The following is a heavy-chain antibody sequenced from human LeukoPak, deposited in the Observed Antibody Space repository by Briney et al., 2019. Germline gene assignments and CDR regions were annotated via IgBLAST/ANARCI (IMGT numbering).Heavy chain of an antibody. Sequence: GGSLRLSCAVSGITLSNYGMRWVRQAPGKGLEWVAGISDNGGRTNYADSVKGRFTISRDNPKNTLYLQMNSLRAEDTAVYFCAKRGVVIRVILVGFHKEAYYFDSWGQGALVTVSS. J-gene: IGHJ4*02. D-gene: IGHD3-22*01. CDR3: AKRGVVIRVILVGFHKEAYYFDS. CDR2: ISDNGGRT. V-gene: IGHV3-23*01. CDR1: GITLSNYG.